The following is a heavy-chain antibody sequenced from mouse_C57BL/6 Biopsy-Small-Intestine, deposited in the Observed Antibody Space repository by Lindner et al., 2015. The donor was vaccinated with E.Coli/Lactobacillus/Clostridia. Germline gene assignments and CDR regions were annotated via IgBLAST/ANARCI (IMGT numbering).Heavy chain of an antibody. CDR1: GFTFSDYG. V-gene: IGHV5-17*01. CDR2: ISSGSSII. D-gene: IGHD3-3*01. CDR3: TRELEAY. J-gene: IGHJ3*01. Sequence: VQLQESGGGLVKPGGSRRLSCAASGFTFSDYGMHWVRQAPEKGLEWVAYISSGSSIIYYAGTVKGRFTISKDNAKNTLFLQMTSLRSEDTAMYYCTRELEAYWGQGTLVTVSA.